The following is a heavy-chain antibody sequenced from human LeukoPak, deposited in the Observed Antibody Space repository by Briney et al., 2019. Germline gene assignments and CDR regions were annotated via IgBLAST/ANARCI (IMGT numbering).Heavy chain of an antibody. Sequence: GESLKISCKGSGYSFTSYWIGWVRQMPGKGLEWMGTIYPGDSDTRYRPSFQGQVTISADKSISTAYLQWSSLKASDTAMYYCARPRYSSSWYRAFDIWGQGTMVTVSS. CDR3: ARPRYSSSWYRAFDI. CDR1: GYSFTSYW. D-gene: IGHD6-13*01. CDR2: IYPGDSDT. V-gene: IGHV5-51*01. J-gene: IGHJ3*02.